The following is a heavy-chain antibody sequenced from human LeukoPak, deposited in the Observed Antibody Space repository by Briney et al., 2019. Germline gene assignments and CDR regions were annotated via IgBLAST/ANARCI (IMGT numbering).Heavy chain of an antibody. CDR2: ISAYNGNT. CDR3: ARYTIPTYYDFWSGYADGMDV. V-gene: IGHV1-18*01. CDR1: GYTFTSYG. J-gene: IGHJ6*02. Sequence: ASVKVSCKASGYTFTSYGISWVRRAPGQGLEWMGWISAYNGNTNYAQKLQGRVTMTTDTSTSTAYMELRSLRSDDTAVYYCARYTIPTYYDFWSGYADGMDVWGQGTTVTVSS. D-gene: IGHD3-3*01.